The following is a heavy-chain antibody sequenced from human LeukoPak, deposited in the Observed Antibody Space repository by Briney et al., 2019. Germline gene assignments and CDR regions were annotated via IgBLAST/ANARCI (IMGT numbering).Heavy chain of an antibody. CDR2: ISGSGGST. CDR1: GFTFSSYA. D-gene: IGHD1-14*01. CDR3: AKPDYGYPERPDYFDY. J-gene: IGHJ4*02. Sequence: GASLRLSRAASGFTFSSYAMSWVRQAPGKGLEWVSAISGSGGSTYYADSGKGRFTISRDNSKNTLYLQMNSLRAEDTAVYYCAKPDYGYPERPDYFDYWGQGTLVTVSS. V-gene: IGHV3-23*01.